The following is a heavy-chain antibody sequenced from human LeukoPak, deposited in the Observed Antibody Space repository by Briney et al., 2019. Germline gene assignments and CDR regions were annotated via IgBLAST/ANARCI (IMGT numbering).Heavy chain of an antibody. Sequence: ASVTVSFTTSGFPFNVYYIHWVRQAPGQGLEWMGWINPNNGVTNYAQKFQGRVTMTRDTPISTTSMELNRLRSDDTAFYYCARDGHFCGGDCLDAFDMWGQGTMVSVSS. V-gene: IGHV1-2*02. CDR1: GFPFNVYY. D-gene: IGHD2-21*02. CDR3: ARDGHFCGGDCLDAFDM. CDR2: INPNNGVT. J-gene: IGHJ3*02.